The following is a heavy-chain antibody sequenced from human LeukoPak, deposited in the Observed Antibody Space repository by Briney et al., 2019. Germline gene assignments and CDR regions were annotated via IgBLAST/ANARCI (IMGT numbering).Heavy chain of an antibody. V-gene: IGHV1-2*02. CDR1: GGTFSTYA. CDR3: ARALSPGYCSSTSCRDFDY. CDR2: INPNSGGT. J-gene: IGHJ4*02. Sequence: ASVKVSCKASGGTFSTYAINWVRQAPGQGLEWMGWINPNSGGTNYAQKFQGRVTMTRDTSISTAYMELSRLRSDDTAVYYCARALSPGYCSSTSCRDFDYWGQGTRVTVSS. D-gene: IGHD2-2*03.